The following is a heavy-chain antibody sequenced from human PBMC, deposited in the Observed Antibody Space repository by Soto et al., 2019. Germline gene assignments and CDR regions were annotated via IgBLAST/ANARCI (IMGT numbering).Heavy chain of an antibody. CDR2: ISSSGSTI. CDR3: ARVLVFYGGFDP. D-gene: IGHD2-21*02. V-gene: IGHV3-11*01. J-gene: IGHJ5*02. Sequence: GGSLRLSCAASGFTLTDYYMSWIRQAPGKGLEWVSYISSSGSTIYYADSVKGRFTISRDNAKNSLYLQMNSLRAEDMAVYYCARVLVFYGGFDPWGQGTLVTVSS. CDR1: GFTLTDYY.